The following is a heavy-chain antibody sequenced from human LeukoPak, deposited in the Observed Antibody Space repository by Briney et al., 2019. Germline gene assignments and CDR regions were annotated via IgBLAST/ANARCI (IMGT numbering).Heavy chain of an antibody. CDR3: ARMAYRYCSGGSCYNGFDY. CDR1: GYTFTGYY. CDR2: INPNSGGT. D-gene: IGHD2-15*01. V-gene: IGHV1-2*04. J-gene: IGHJ4*02. Sequence: ASVKVSCKASGYTFTGYYMHWVRQAPGQGLEWMGWINPNSGGTNYAQKFQGWVTMTRDTSISTAYMELSRLRSDDTAVYYCARMAYRYCSGGSCYNGFDYWGQGTLVTVSS.